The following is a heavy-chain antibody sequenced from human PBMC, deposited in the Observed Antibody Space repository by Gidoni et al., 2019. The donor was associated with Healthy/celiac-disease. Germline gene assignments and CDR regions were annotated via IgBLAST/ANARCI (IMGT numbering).Heavy chain of an antibody. CDR1: GFTFSDYY. V-gene: IGHV3-11*06. Sequence: QVQLVESGGGLVKPGGSLRLSCAASGFTFSDYYMSWIRQAPGKGLEWVSYISSSSSYTNYADSVKGRFTISRDNAKNSLYLQMNSLRAEDTAVYYCARDRGDYDILTGYYEGAFDIWGQGTMVTVSS. CDR3: ARDRGDYDILTGYYEGAFDI. J-gene: IGHJ3*02. CDR2: ISSSSSYT. D-gene: IGHD3-9*01.